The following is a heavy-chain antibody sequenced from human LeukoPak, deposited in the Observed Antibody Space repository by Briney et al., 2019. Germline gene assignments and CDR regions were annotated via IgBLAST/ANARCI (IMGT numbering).Heavy chain of an antibody. CDR1: GFTFSSSW. CDR3: AKDSYSKGDF. CDR2: IKEDGSET. D-gene: IGHD6-13*01. Sequence: GGSLRPSCAASGFTFSSSWMGWVRQAPGKGLEWVANIKEDGSETYYVDSVKGRFTISRDNAQNSLSLQMSSLRAEDTAVYYCAKDSYSKGDFWGQGVLVTVSS. V-gene: IGHV3-7*01. J-gene: IGHJ4*02.